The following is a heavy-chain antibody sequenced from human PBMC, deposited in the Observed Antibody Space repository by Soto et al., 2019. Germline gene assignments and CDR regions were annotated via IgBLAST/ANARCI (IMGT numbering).Heavy chain of an antibody. Sequence: WGSLRLSCAASGFTFSSYARSWVRQAPGKGLEWVSAISGSGGSTYYADSVKGRFTISRDNSKNTLYLQMNSLRADDTAVYYCARGHDILTGWKFTFWGQGTLVTVSS. D-gene: IGHD3-9*01. J-gene: IGHJ4*02. V-gene: IGHV3-23*01. CDR3: ARGHDILTGWKFTF. CDR2: ISGSGGST. CDR1: GFTFSSYA.